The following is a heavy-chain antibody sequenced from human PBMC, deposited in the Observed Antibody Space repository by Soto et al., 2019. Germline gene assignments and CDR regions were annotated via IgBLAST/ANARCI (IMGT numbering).Heavy chain of an antibody. CDR2: INPSGGST. CDR1: GYTFTSYY. CDR3: ARVPRQGIVVVPAAADFDY. J-gene: IGHJ4*02. V-gene: IGHV1-46*03. Sequence: QVQLVQSGAEVKKPGASVKVSCKASGYTFTSYYMHWVRQAPGQGLEWMGIINPSGGSTSYAQKFQGRVTMTRATSTSTVYRELRSLRSEDTAVYYCARVPRQGIVVVPAAADFDYWGQGTLVTVSS. D-gene: IGHD2-2*01.